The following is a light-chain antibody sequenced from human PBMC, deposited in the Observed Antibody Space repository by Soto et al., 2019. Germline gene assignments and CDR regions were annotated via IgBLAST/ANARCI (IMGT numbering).Light chain of an antibody. J-gene: IGKJ4*01. Sequence: AIQMTQSPSSLSASVGDRVTITCRASQGIKNDLGWYQQKPGKAPKLLISAASSLESGVPSRFSGSGSGTDFTLTITSLQPEDFATYYRLQDYNYPFTFGGGTRVEVK. CDR2: AAS. V-gene: IGKV1-6*01. CDR3: LQDYNYPFT. CDR1: QGIKND.